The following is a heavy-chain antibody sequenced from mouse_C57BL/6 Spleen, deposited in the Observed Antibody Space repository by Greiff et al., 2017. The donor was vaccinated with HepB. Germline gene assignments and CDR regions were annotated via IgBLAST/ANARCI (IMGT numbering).Heavy chain of an antibody. CDR2: IDPSDSYT. Sequence: VQLQQPGAELVRPGPSVKLSCKASGYTFTSYWMHWVKQRPGQGLEWIGVIDPSDSYTNYNQKFKGKATLTVDTSSSTAYMQLSSLTSEDSAVYYCARRGYGTYDGYLFAYWGQGTLVTVSA. D-gene: IGHD2-3*01. J-gene: IGHJ3*01. CDR1: GYTFTSYW. CDR3: ARRGYGTYDGYLFAY. V-gene: IGHV1-59*01.